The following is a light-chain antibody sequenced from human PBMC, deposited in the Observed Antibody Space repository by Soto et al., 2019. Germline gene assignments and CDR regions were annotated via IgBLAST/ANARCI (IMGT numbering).Light chain of an antibody. J-gene: IGLJ1*01. V-gene: IGLV2-14*01. Sequence: LTQPASVSGSPGQSITISCTGTNSDLAIYNYVSWYQQQPGKAPKLMIYQVTNRPSGVSNRFSGSRSGNTASLTISGLQAEDEADYYCSSYTDSSNYVFGTGTKVTVL. CDR2: QVT. CDR1: NSDLAIYNY. CDR3: SSYTDSSNYV.